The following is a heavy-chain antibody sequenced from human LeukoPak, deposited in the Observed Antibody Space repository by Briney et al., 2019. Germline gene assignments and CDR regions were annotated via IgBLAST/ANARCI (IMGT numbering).Heavy chain of an antibody. D-gene: IGHD3-16*01. CDR3: ARHYGP. J-gene: IGHJ5*02. V-gene: IGHV4-61*01. CDR1: AGSVSSTSYY. Sequence: SETLSLTCTVSAGSVSSTSYYWSWIRQPPGKGLEWIGYIYYSGSINYNPSLKSRVTISVDTSKNQFSLKLNSVTAADMAVYYCARHYGPWGQGTLVTVSS. CDR2: IYYSGSI.